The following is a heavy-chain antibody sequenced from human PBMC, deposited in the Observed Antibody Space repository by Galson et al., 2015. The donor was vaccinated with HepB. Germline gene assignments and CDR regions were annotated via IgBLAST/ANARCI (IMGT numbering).Heavy chain of an antibody. CDR3: ARGLSTKSYYDFWSGYYKSLYYYYYYYMDV. CDR2: ISSSSSYI. V-gene: IGHV3-21*01. CDR1: GFTFSSYS. Sequence: SLRLSCAASGFTFSSYSMNWVRQAPGKGLEWVSSISSSSSYIYYADSVKGRFTISRDNAKNSLYLQMNSLRAEDTAVYYCARGLSTKSYYDFWSGYYKSLYYYYYYYMDVWGKGTTVTFSS. J-gene: IGHJ6*03. D-gene: IGHD3-3*01.